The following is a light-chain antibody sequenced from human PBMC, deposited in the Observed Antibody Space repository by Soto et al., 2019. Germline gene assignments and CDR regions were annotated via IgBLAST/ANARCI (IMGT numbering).Light chain of an antibody. CDR2: KAS. CDR3: LQYNSHSWT. V-gene: IGKV1-5*03. CDR1: QNINSW. Sequence: DTQMTQSPSTLSASVGDRVTITCRASQNINSWLAWYQHKPGKAPKLLIYKASSLEGGVPSRFSGSGSGTEFTLTISTLQPEDFASYYCLQYNSHSWTFGQETKVEMK. J-gene: IGKJ1*01.